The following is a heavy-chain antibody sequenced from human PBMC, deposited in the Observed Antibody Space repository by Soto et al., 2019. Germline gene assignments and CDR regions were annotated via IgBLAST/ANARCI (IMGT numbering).Heavy chain of an antibody. D-gene: IGHD5-12*01. J-gene: IGHJ4*02. CDR1: GFTFSSYS. CDR3: AREWEDGYSGYEFDY. Sequence: PGGSLRLSCVASGFTFSSYSMNWVRQAPGKGLEWVSYISSSSSTIYYADSVKGRFTISRDNAKNSLYLQMNSLRDEDTAVYYCAREWEDGYSGYEFDYWGQGTLVTVSS. V-gene: IGHV3-48*02. CDR2: ISSSSSTI.